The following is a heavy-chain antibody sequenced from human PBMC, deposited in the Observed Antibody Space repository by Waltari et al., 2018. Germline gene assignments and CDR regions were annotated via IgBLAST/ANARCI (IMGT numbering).Heavy chain of an antibody. Sequence: EVQLVESGGVVVQPGGSLRLSCAASGFTFDDYAMHWVRQAPGKGLEWVSLISWDGGSTYYADSVKGRFTISRDNSKNSLYLQINSLRAEDTALYYCAKDRYSGYDGPFDYWGQGTLVTVSS. CDR2: ISWDGGST. V-gene: IGHV3-43D*03. J-gene: IGHJ4*02. D-gene: IGHD5-12*01. CDR1: GFTFDDYA. CDR3: AKDRYSGYDGPFDY.